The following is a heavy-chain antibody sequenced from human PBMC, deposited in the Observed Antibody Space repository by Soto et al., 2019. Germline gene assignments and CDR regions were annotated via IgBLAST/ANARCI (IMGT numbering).Heavy chain of an antibody. CDR1: GDSSSSGDYY. CDR2: IYYSGST. CDR3: ARANGYCSSTSFYHAPKAGLYYSLSLDV. D-gene: IGHD2-2*01. J-gene: IGHJ6*03. V-gene: IGHV4-30-4*08. Sequence: TVYGDSSSSGDYYWGGIRQPPGKGLEWIGYIYYSGSTCYNPSPKSRVTISVDTSKNQFSLKMSSVTAADTDVYYCARANGYCSSTSFYHAPKAGLYYSLSLDV.